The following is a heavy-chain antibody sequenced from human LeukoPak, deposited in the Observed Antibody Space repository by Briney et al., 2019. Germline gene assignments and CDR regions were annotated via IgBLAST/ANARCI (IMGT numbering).Heavy chain of an antibody. J-gene: IGHJ4*02. Sequence: SCKASGYTFSSYAMSWVRQAPGKGLEWVSAISGSGGSTYYADSVKGRFTISRDNSKNTLYLQMNSLRAEDTAVYYCACSGWYYFDYWGQGTLVTVSS. CDR2: ISGSGGST. V-gene: IGHV3-23*01. CDR1: GYTFSSYA. D-gene: IGHD6-19*01. CDR3: ACSGWYYFDY.